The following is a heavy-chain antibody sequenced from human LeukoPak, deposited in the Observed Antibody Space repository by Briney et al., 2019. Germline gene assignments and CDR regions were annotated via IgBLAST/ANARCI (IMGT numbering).Heavy chain of an antibody. V-gene: IGHV1-2*02. CDR3: ARVVGAVWVDAFDS. D-gene: IGHD1-26*01. J-gene: IGHJ3*02. CDR1: GYTFTGYY. Sequence: ASVKVSCKASGYTFTGYYMHWVRQAPGQGLEWMGWINPNSGGTNYAQKFQGRVTMTRDTSISTAYMELSSLRSEDTAVYYCARVVGAVWVDAFDSWGQGTMVTVSS. CDR2: INPNSGGT.